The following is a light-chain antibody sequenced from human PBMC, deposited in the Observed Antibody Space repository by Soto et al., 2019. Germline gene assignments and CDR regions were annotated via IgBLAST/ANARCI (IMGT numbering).Light chain of an antibody. CDR3: QQSYSSLAT. J-gene: IGKJ4*01. CDR2: AAS. Sequence: DIQMTQSPSSLSASVGDRVTITCRARQSISNYLNWYQLKPGKVPKLLIYAASTLQTGVPSRFSSSGSGTDFTLTISSLQPEDSASYYCQQSYSSLATFGGGTKVEIK. CDR1: QSISNY. V-gene: IGKV1-39*01.